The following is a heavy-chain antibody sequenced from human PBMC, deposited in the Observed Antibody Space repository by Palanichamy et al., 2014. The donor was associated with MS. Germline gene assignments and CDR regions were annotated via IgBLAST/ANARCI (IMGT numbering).Heavy chain of an antibody. CDR2: ISSSGSSI. D-gene: IGHD2-2*01. Sequence: SYEMNWVRQAPGKGLEWVSYISSSGSSIYYADSVKGRFTISRDNAKNSLYLQMNSLRAEDTAVYYCARRYCSSTSCLIDYWGQGTLVTVSS. CDR3: ARRYCSSTSCLIDY. V-gene: IGHV3-48*03. J-gene: IGHJ4*02. CDR1: SYE.